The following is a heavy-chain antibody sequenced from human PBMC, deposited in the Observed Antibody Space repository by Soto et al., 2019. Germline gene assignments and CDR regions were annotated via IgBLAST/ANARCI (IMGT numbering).Heavy chain of an antibody. CDR1: GFTFSDYY. CDR2: ISSSGSTI. CDR3: ARDGVAGLPKRIAAPNV. Sequence: QVQLVESGGGLVKPGGSLRLSCAASGFTFSDYYMSWIRQAPGKGLEWVSYISSSGSTIYYADSVKGRFTISRDNAKNSLYLQMNSLRAEYTAMYYCARDGVAGLPKRIAAPNVWGKGTTVTVSS. V-gene: IGHV3-11*01. J-gene: IGHJ6*04. D-gene: IGHD6-6*01.